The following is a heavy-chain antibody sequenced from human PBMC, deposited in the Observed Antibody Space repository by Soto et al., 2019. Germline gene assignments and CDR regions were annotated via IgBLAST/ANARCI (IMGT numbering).Heavy chain of an antibody. CDR3: ARGPPNTY. V-gene: IGHV4-30-2*01. J-gene: IGHJ4*02. CDR1: GGSISSGGYS. Sequence: QLQLQESGSGLVKPSQTLSPTCAVSGGSISSGGYSWSWIRQPPGKGLEWIGYIYHSGSTYYNPSLKSRVTISVDRSKNQFSLKLSSVTAADTAVYYCARGPPNTYWGQGTLVTVSS. D-gene: IGHD2-8*01. CDR2: IYHSGST.